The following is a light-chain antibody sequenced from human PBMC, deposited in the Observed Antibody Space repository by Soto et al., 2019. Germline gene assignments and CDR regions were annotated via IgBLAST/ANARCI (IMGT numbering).Light chain of an antibody. CDR3: QQYYSTPIT. J-gene: IGKJ5*01. CDR1: QSVLYSSNNKNY. CDR2: WAS. Sequence: DIVMTQSPDSLAVSLGERATINWKSSQSVLYSSNNKNYLAWYQQKPGQPPKLLIYWASTRESGVPDRFSGSGYGTDFTLTISSLQAEDVSVYYCQQYYSTPITFGQRTRLEIK. V-gene: IGKV4-1*01.